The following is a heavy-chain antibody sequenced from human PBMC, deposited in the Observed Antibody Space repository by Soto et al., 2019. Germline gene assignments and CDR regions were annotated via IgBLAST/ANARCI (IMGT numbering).Heavy chain of an antibody. Sequence: PGGSLRLSCVASGFAFIVYSMNWVRQAPGKGLEWVSYMTSDSRIKHYADSVKGRFTISRDNARNSVFLQMNSLRAEDTAVYYCTRGVEYGFDFWGQGTTVTVSS. V-gene: IGHV3-48*01. CDR3: TRGVEYGFDF. J-gene: IGHJ3*01. CDR1: GFAFIVYS. D-gene: IGHD1-1*01. CDR2: MTSDSRIK.